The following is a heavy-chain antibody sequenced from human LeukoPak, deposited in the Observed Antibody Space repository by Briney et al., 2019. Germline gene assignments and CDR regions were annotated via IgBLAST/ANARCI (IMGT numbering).Heavy chain of an antibody. CDR3: AKLQTAVVPAATLGFDS. J-gene: IGHJ4*02. CDR1: GFTFSSYG. Sequence: TGGSLRLSCAASGFTFSSYGMHWVRQAPGKGLEWVAFIRYDGSNKYYADSVKGRFSVSRDNTKNTFHLQMNSLRAEDTAIYHCAKLQTAVVPAATLGFDSWGQGTLVTVSS. D-gene: IGHD2-2*01. CDR2: IRYDGSNK. V-gene: IGHV3-30*02.